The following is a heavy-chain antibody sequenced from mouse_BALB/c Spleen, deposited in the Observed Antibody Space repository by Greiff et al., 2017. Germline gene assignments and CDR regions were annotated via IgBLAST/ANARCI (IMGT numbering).Heavy chain of an antibody. CDR2: IWSGGST. Sequence: QVQLKQSGPGLVQPSQSLSITCTVSGFSLTSYGVHWVRQSQGKGLEWLGVIWSGGSTDYNAAFISRLSISKDNSKSKVFFKMNSLQANDTAIYYCAGAYYGNSYYYAMDYWGQGTSVTVSS. D-gene: IGHD2-10*01. J-gene: IGHJ4*01. CDR1: GFSLTSYG. CDR3: AGAYYGNSYYYAMDY. V-gene: IGHV2-2*02.